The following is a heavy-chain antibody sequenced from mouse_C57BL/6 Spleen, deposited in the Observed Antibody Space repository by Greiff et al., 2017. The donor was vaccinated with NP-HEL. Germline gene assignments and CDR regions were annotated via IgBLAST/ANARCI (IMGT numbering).Heavy chain of an antibody. V-gene: IGHV5-16*01. CDR1: GFTFSDYY. J-gene: IGHJ1*03. Sequence: EVKVVESEGGLVQPGSSMKLSCTASGFTFSDYYMAWVRQVPEKGLEWVANINYDGSSTYYLDSLKSRFIISRDNAKNILYLQMSSLKSEDTATYYCARGSDFRYWYFDVWGTGTTVTVSS. CDR3: ARGSDFRYWYFDV. CDR2: INYDGSST.